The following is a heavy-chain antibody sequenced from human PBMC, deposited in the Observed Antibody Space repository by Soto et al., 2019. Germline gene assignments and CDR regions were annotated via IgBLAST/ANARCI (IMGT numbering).Heavy chain of an antibody. V-gene: IGHV1-18*01. CDR1: GYTFTSYG. D-gene: IGHD6-6*01. CDR3: ARGAYSSSKAYYYYYGMDV. CDR2: ISAYNGNT. J-gene: IGHJ6*02. Sequence: GASVKVSCKASGYTFTSYGISWVRQAPGQGLEWMGWISAYNGNTNYAQKLQGRVTMTTDTSTSTAYMELRSLRSDDTAVYYCARGAYSSSKAYYYYYGMDVWGQGTMVTVSS.